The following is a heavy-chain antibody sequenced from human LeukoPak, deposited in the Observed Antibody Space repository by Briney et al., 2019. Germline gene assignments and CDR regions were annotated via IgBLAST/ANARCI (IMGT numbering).Heavy chain of an antibody. CDR1: GFTFSSYS. D-gene: IGHD3-9*01. J-gene: IGHJ6*02. V-gene: IGHV3-21*01. CDR2: ISSSSSYI. Sequence: GGSLRLSCAASGFTFSSYSMNWVRQAPGKGLEWVSSISSSSSYIYYADSAKGRFTISRDNAKNSLYLQMNSLRAEDTAVYYCASHYDILTGYRAYYYGMDVWGQGTTVTVSS. CDR3: ASHYDILTGYRAYYYGMDV.